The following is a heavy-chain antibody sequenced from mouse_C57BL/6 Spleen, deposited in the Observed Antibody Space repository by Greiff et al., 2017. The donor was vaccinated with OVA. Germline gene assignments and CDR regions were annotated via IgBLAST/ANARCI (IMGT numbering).Heavy chain of an antibody. V-gene: IGHV1-80*01. CDR3: ARSLYYYGSSYQFAY. CDR1: GYAFSSYW. J-gene: IGHJ3*01. Sequence: QVQLQQSGAELVKPGASVKISCKASGYAFSSYWMNWVKQRPGKGLEWIGQIYPGDGDTNYNGKFKGKATLTADKSSSTAYMQLSSLTSEDSAVYFCARSLYYYGSSYQFAYWGQGTLVTVSA. CDR2: IYPGDGDT. D-gene: IGHD1-1*01.